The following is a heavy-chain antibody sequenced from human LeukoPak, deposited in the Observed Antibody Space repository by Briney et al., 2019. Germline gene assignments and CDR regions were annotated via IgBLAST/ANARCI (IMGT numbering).Heavy chain of an antibody. CDR1: GGTFSSYA. CDR3: ARPWEGRSRDYYYYMDI. CDR2: IIPIFGTA. J-gene: IGHJ6*03. Sequence: SVKVSCKASGGTFSSYAISWVRQAPGQGLEWMGGIIPIFGTANYAQKFQGRVTITTDESTSTAYMELSSLRSEDTAVYYCARPWEGRSRDYYYYMDIWGKGTTVTVSS. D-gene: IGHD1-26*01. V-gene: IGHV1-69*05.